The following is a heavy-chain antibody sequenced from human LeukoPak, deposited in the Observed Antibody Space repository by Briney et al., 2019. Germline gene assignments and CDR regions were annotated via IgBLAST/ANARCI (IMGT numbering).Heavy chain of an antibody. CDR2: INPSSGGT. J-gene: IGHJ5*02. V-gene: IGHV1-2*02. D-gene: IGHD3-10*01. Sequence: ASVTVSCKASGYTFTGYYMHWLRQAPGQGLEWMGWINPSSGGTNYAQKFRGRVLMTRDTSISTVYMELSRLRSDDTAVYYCARGSSSSGGSGSYYRWSDWFDPWGQGTLVTVSS. CDR1: GYTFTGYY. CDR3: ARGSSSSGGSGSYYRWSDWFDP.